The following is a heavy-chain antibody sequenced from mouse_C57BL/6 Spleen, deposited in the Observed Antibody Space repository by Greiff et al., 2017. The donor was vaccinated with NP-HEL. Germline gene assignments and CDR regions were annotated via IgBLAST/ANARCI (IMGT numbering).Heavy chain of an antibody. V-gene: IGHV5-17*01. J-gene: IGHJ1*03. Sequence: EVKLVESGGGLVKPGGSLKLSCAASGFTFSDYGMHWVRQAPEKGLEWVAYISSGSSTIYYADTVKGRFTISRDNAKNTLFLQMTSLRSEDTALYYCARPAHLHFYFVVWLTGTPVPVSS. CDR3: ARPAHLHFYFVV. CDR2: ISSGSSTI. D-gene: IGHD1-3*01. CDR1: GFTFSDYG.